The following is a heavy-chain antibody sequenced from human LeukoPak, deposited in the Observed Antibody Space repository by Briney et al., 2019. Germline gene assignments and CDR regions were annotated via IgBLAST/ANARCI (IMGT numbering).Heavy chain of an antibody. J-gene: IGHJ4*02. Sequence: SETLSLTCAVYGGSFSGYYWSWIRQPPGKGLEWIGEINHSGSTNYNPSLKSRVTISVDTSKSQFSLKLSSVTAADTAVYYCARGLYYYDSSGYYIYINPVDYWGQGTLVTVSS. CDR3: ARGLYYYDSSGYYIYINPVDY. CDR2: INHSGST. CDR1: GGSFSGYY. D-gene: IGHD3-22*01. V-gene: IGHV4-34*01.